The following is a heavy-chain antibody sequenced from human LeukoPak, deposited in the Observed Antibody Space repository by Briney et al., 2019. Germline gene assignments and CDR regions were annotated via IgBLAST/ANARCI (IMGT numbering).Heavy chain of an antibody. V-gene: IGHV3-23*01. CDR1: GFTFSSYG. J-gene: IGHJ4*02. CDR2: ISGSGGST. Sequence: PGGSLRLSCAFTGFTFSSYGMRWVRQPPGKGLAGVSPISGSGGSTYYADSVKGRFTIYRDNSKNTVYLQMGRLRAEDMGVYYCARGDRHIVVVTAAPFDYWGQGTLVTVSS. CDR3: ARGDRHIVVVTAAPFDY. D-gene: IGHD2-21*02.